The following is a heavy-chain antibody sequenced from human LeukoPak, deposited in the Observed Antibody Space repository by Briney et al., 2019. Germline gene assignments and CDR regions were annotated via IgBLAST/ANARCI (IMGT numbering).Heavy chain of an antibody. CDR3: ARASNLYSSSWYGSYSGWYSVGVDY. CDR1: GFTFSSYS. CDR2: ISSSSSTI. V-gene: IGHV3-48*02. D-gene: IGHD6-13*01. J-gene: IGHJ4*02. Sequence: GGSLRLSCAASGFTFSSYSMNWVRQAPGKGLEWVSYISSSSSTIYYADSVKGRFTISRDNAKNSLHLQMNSLRDEDTAVYYCARASNLYSSSWYGSYSGWYSVGVDYWGQGTLVTVSS.